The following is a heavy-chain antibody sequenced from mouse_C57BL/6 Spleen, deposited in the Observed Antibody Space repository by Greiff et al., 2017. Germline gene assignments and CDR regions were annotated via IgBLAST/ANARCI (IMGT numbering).Heavy chain of an antibody. J-gene: IGHJ4*01. Sequence: EVQLVESGGGLVKPGGSLKLSCAASGFTFSDYGMHWVRQAPEKGLEWVAYISSGSSTIYYADTVKGRFTISRDTAKNTLFLQLTSLRSEDTAMYYCAGGLAYYSNYGAMDYWGQGTSVTVSS. CDR1: GFTFSDYG. CDR2: ISSGSSTI. D-gene: IGHD2-5*01. CDR3: AGGLAYYSNYGAMDY. V-gene: IGHV5-17*01.